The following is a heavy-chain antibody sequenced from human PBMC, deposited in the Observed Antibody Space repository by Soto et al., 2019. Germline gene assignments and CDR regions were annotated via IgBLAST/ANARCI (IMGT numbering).Heavy chain of an antibody. Sequence: ASVKVSCKASGYTFTSYGISWVRQAPGQGLEWMGWISAYNGNTNYAQKLQGRVAMTTDTSTSTAYMGLRSLRSDDTAVYYCARDPRRIAAAGTKYYYYYGMDVWGQGTTVTVSS. V-gene: IGHV1-18*01. CDR3: ARDPRRIAAAGTKYYYYYGMDV. J-gene: IGHJ6*02. CDR2: ISAYNGNT. D-gene: IGHD6-13*01. CDR1: GYTFTSYG.